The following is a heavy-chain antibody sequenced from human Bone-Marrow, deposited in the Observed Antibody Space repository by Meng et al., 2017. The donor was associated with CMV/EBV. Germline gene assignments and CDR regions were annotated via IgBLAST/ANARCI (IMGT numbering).Heavy chain of an antibody. V-gene: IGHV4-59*01. Sequence: SGGSISSYYWSWIRQHPGKGLEWIGYIYYSGSTNYNPSLKSRVTISVDTSKNQFSLKLSSVTAADTAVYYCAREGRGLSWLSLWFDPWGQGTLVTVSS. CDR3: AREGRGLSWLSLWFDP. CDR2: IYYSGST. CDR1: GGSISSYY. J-gene: IGHJ5*02. D-gene: IGHD3-22*01.